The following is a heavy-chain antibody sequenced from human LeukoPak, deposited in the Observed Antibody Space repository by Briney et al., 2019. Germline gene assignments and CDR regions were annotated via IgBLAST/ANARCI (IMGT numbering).Heavy chain of an antibody. CDR2: ISTSGSTT. D-gene: IGHD3-10*02. CDR1: GFTFSDYE. Sequence: GGSLRLPCAASGFTFSDYEINWVRQAPGKGLEWVSCISTSGSTTYYADSVKGRFTISRDNAKNSLFLQMNTLTAEDTAVYYCARGALHVFDYWGQGTPVTVSA. CDR3: ARGALHVFDY. J-gene: IGHJ4*02. V-gene: IGHV3-48*03.